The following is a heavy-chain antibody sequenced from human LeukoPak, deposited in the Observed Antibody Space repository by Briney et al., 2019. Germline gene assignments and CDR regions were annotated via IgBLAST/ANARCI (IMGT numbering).Heavy chain of an antibody. CDR3: AKDRANWAIDD. CDR2: IYYSGST. J-gene: IGHJ4*02. CDR1: GGSISSYY. V-gene: IGHV4-59*01. D-gene: IGHD3-16*01. Sequence: SETLSLTCTVSGGSISSYYWSWIRQPPGKGLEWIGYIYYSGSTNYSPSLKSRVTISVDTSKNQFSLKLSSVTAADTAVYYCAKDRANWAIDDWGQGTQVTVSS.